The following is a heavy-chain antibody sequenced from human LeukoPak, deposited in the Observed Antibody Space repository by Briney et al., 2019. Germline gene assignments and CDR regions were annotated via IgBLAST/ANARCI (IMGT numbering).Heavy chain of an antibody. V-gene: IGHV4-59*01. D-gene: IGHD2-2*02. CDR3: ARDAPIRTTSYYYYMDV. CDR1: GGSISSYY. J-gene: IGHJ6*03. Sequence: SETLSLTCTVSGGSISSYYWSWIRQPPGKGLEWIGYIYYSGSTNYNPSLKSRVTISVDTSKDQFSLKLSSVTAADTAVYYCARDAPIRTTSYYYYMDVWGKGTTVTVSS. CDR2: IYYSGST.